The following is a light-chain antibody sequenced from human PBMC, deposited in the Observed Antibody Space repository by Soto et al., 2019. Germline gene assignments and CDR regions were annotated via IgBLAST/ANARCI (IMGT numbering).Light chain of an antibody. CDR2: DVS. CDR1: SSDVGGYKY. V-gene: IGLV2-11*01. CDR3: CSHAGSYTYV. Sequence: QSALTQPRSVSGSPGQSVAISCTGTSSDVGGYKYVSWYQQHPGKAPKVMIYDVSKRPSGVPDRFSGSKSGNTASLTISGLQAEDEADYYCCSHAGSYTYVFGTGTQLTVL. J-gene: IGLJ1*01.